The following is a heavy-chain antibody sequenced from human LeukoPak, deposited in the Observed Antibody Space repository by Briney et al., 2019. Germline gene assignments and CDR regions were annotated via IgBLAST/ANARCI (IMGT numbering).Heavy chain of an antibody. CDR3: ARQRGGYNGD. CDR2: IYYSGST. Sequence: SETLSLTCTVSGGSISSYYWSWIRQPPGKGLEWIGYIYYSGSTNYNPSLKSRVTISVDTSKNQFSLKLSSVTAADTAVYYCARQRGGYNGDWGQGTLVTVSS. J-gene: IGHJ4*02. D-gene: IGHD5-24*01. CDR1: GGSISSYY. V-gene: IGHV4-59*08.